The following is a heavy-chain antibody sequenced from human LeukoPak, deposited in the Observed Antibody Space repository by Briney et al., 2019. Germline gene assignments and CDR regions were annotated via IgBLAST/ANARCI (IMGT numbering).Heavy chain of an antibody. CDR2: IYYSGST. V-gene: IGHV4-59*01. CDR1: GGSISSYY. Sequence: SETLSLTCTVSGGSISSYYWSWIRQPPGKGLEWIGYIYYSGSTNYNPFLKSRVTISVDTSKNQFSLKLSSVTAADTAVYYCARGKRYSSSWYGNWFDPWGQGTLVTVSS. J-gene: IGHJ5*02. CDR3: ARGKRYSSSWYGNWFDP. D-gene: IGHD6-13*01.